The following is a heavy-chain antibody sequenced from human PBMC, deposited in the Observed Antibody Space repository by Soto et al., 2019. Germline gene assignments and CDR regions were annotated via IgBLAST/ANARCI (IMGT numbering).Heavy chain of an antibody. CDR2: FHNSGNP. Sequence: PSETLSLTCSISGGSISGYHWNWIRQTPGKGVEWIGYFHNSGNPKYSSSLKSRVTISVDTSKNQLSLKLRSVTAADTAVYYCACLFTRIAVAGSPPPCYWGQGTLVTVSS. CDR1: GGSISGYH. CDR3: ACLFTRIAVAGSPPPCY. D-gene: IGHD6-19*01. J-gene: IGHJ4*02. V-gene: IGHV4-4*08.